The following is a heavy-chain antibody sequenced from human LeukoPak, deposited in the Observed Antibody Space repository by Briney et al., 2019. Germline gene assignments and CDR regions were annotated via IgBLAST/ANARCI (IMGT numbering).Heavy chain of an antibody. J-gene: IGHJ6*02. CDR3: ARGIPIAAAPTYYGMDV. CDR1: GGSFSGYY. V-gene: IGHV4-34*01. D-gene: IGHD6-13*01. CDR2: INHSGST. Sequence: SETLSLTCAVYGGSFSGYYWSWIRQPPGKGLEWIGEINHSGSTNYNPSLKSRVTISVDTSKNQFSLKVSPVTAADTAVYYCARGIPIAAAPTYYGMDVWGQGTTVTVSS.